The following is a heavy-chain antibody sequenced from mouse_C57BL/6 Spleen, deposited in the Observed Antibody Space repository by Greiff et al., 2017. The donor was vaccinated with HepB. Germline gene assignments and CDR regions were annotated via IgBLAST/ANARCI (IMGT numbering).Heavy chain of an antibody. J-gene: IGHJ2*01. V-gene: IGHV10-1*01. Sequence: EVMLVESGGGLVQPKGSLKLSCAASGFSFNTYAMNWVRQAPGKGLEWVARIRSKSNNYATYYADSVKDRFTISRDDSESMLYLQMNNLKTEDTAMYYCVRGDYDIYFDYWGQGTTLTVSS. CDR1: GFSFNTYA. D-gene: IGHD2-4*01. CDR2: IRSKSNNYAT. CDR3: VRGDYDIYFDY.